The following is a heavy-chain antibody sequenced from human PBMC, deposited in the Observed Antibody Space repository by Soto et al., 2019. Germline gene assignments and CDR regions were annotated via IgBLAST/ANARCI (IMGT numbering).Heavy chain of an antibody. CDR1: GITFSSYG. CDR2: IWYDGSNK. V-gene: IGHV3-33*01. J-gene: IGHJ4*02. Sequence: QVQLVESGGGVVQPGRSLRLSCAASGITFSSYGMHWVRQAPGKGLEWVAVIWYDGSNKYYADSVKGRFTISRDNSKNRLYLKMNSLGPGERVLFYGVLGGGGAIRRSYFDYWGQGTLVTVSS. CDR3: VLGGGGAIRRSYFDY. D-gene: IGHD3-16*01.